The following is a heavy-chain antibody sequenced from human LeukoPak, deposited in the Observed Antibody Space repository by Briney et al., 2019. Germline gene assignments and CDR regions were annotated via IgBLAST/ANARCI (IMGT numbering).Heavy chain of an antibody. CDR3: AKLNSGGYSDY. CDR2: ISYDVAGT. CDR1: GFTFSSYA. Sequence: GGSLRLSCADSGFTFSSYAMSWVRQAPGKGLEWVSAISYDVAGTYYADSVKGRFTISRDNSKDTLYLQINSLRAEDTALFYCAKLNSGGYSDYWGQGPLVTVSS. D-gene: IGHD1-26*01. V-gene: IGHV3-23*01. J-gene: IGHJ4*02.